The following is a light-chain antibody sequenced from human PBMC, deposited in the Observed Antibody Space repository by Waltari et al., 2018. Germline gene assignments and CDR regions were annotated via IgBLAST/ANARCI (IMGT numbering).Light chain of an antibody. V-gene: IGLV1-40*01. Sequence: QSVLTQPPSVSGAPGQRVTISCTGSTSNIGADYGVHWYQQVPGTAPKFLIYRNTNRPSGVPDRFPGSKSGTSASLAITGLRAEDEADYYCQSYDSSLSGSVFGGGTKLTVL. CDR2: RNT. J-gene: IGLJ3*02. CDR1: TSNIGADYG. CDR3: QSYDSSLSGSV.